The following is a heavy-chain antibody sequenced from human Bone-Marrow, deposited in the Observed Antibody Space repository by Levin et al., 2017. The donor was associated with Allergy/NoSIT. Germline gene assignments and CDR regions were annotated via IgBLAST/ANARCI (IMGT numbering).Heavy chain of an antibody. D-gene: IGHD5-12*01. CDR2: ISYDGSTK. CDR1: GFTFSNYG. Sequence: GGSLRLSCAASGFTFSNYGMNWVRQAPGKGLEWVAIISYDGSTKHYGDSVKGRFTIARDNSKNTVYLEMNSLRGEDTAVYYCARVKGRDSGYDFLGEHWGQGTLVTVSS. J-gene: IGHJ4*02. CDR3: ARVKGRDSGYDFLGEH. V-gene: IGHV3-30*03.